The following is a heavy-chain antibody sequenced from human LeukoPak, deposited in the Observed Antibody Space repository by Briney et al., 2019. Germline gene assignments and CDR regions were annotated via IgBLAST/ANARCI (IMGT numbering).Heavy chain of an antibody. CDR3: ARDIVVVDNYYYYYYGMDV. V-gene: IGHV4-4*07. J-gene: IGHJ6*02. D-gene: IGHD2-15*01. CDR1: GGSISSYY. Sequence: SETLSLTCTVSGGSISSYYWSWIRQPAGKGLEWIGRIYTSGSTNYNPSLKSRVTMSVDTSKNQFSLKLSSVTAADTAVYYCARDIVVVDNYYYYYYGMDVWGQGTTVTVSS. CDR2: IYTSGST.